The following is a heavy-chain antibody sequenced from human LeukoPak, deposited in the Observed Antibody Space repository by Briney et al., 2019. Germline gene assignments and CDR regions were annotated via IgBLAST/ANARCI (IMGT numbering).Heavy chain of an antibody. CDR3: ARGAAAGIVGWLDP. Sequence: PGGSLRLSCAASGFTFSSYWMSWVRQAPGKGLEWVANIKQDGSEKYYVDSVKGRFTISRDNAKNSLYLQMNSLRAEDTAVYYCARGAAAGIVGWLDPWGQGTLVTVSS. CDR1: GFTFSSYW. J-gene: IGHJ5*02. V-gene: IGHV3-7*01. D-gene: IGHD6-13*01. CDR2: IKQDGSEK.